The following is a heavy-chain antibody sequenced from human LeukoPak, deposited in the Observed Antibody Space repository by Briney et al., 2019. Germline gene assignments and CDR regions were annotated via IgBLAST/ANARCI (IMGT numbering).Heavy chain of an antibody. CDR1: GYTFTGYY. V-gene: IGHV1-2*02. CDR3: ARRYDFWSDYYDY. Sequence: ASVKVSCKAFGYTFTGYYMHWVRQAPGQGLEWMGWINPNSGGTNYAQKFQGRVTMTRDTSISTAYMELSRLRSDDTAVYYCARRYDFWSDYYDYWGQGTLVTVSS. CDR2: INPNSGGT. D-gene: IGHD3-3*01. J-gene: IGHJ4*02.